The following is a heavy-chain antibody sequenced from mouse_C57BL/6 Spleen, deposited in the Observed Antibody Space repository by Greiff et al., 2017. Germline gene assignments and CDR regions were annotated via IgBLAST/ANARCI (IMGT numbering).Heavy chain of an antibody. Sequence: QVQLQQPGAELVKPGASVKLSCKASGYTFTSYWMHWVKQRPGQGLEWIGMIHPNSGSTNYNEKFKSKAILTVEKSSSTAYMQLSSLTSEDSAVYYCARRPESAMDYWGQGTSVTVSS. CDR2: IHPNSGST. CDR3: ARRPESAMDY. CDR1: GYTFTSYW. V-gene: IGHV1-64*01. J-gene: IGHJ4*01.